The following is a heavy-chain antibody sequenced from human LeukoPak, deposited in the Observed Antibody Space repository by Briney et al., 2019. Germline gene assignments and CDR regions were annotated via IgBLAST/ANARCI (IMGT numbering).Heavy chain of an antibody. Sequence: PSETLSLTRTVSVGSVSTSLHYWGWIRQPPGQGLEWIGTTYFTGNTYYNPSLQSRVNISIDTSKNQFFLRLGSVTAADTAVYYCASHLGRDVFDYWGQGVLVAVSS. J-gene: IGHJ4*02. CDR2: TYFTGNT. D-gene: IGHD3-16*01. CDR3: ASHLGRDVFDY. CDR1: VGSVSTSLHY. V-gene: IGHV4-39*01.